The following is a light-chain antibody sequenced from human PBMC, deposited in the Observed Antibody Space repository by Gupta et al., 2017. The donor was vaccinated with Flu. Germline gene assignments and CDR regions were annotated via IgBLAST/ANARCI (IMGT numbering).Light chain of an antibody. Sequence: SSNIGAGLDVHWYQQLPGTAPKLLIYRNTNRPSGVPDRFSASKSGTSASLAITGLQAEDEADYYGQSYDSSLSGWVFGGGTKLTVL. J-gene: IGLJ3*02. CDR2: RNT. CDR1: SSNIGAGLD. CDR3: QSYDSSLSGWV. V-gene: IGLV1-40*01.